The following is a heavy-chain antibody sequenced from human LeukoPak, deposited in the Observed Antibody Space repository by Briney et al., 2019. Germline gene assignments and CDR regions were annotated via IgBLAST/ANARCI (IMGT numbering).Heavy chain of an antibody. CDR3: AKDMFSRGEWLVLFPFDY. D-gene: IGHD6-19*01. CDR2: INSDGSGT. CDR1: GFTFSSYW. J-gene: IGHJ4*02. V-gene: IGHV3-74*01. Sequence: GGSLRLSCAASGFTFSSYWMHWVRQAPGKGLVWVSRINSDGSGTSYADSVQGRFTISRDNAKNTLYLQMNSLRAEDTAVYFCAKDMFSRGEWLVLFPFDYWGQGTLVTVSS.